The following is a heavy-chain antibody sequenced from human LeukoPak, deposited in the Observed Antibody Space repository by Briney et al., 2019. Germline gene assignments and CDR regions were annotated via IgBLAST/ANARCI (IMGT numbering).Heavy chain of an antibody. CDR2: ISYDGSNK. Sequence: GGSLRLSCAVSGFTFSSYGMHWVRQAPGKGLEWVAVISYDGSNKYYADSVKGRFTISRDNAKNSLYLQMNSLRAEDTAAYYCARDNGYSGYDRTDYWGQGTLVTVSS. CDR3: ARDNGYSGYDRTDY. D-gene: IGHD5-12*01. CDR1: GFTFSSYG. J-gene: IGHJ4*02. V-gene: IGHV3-30*03.